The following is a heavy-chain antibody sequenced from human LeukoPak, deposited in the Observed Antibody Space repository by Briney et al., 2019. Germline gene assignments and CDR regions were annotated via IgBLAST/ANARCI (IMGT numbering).Heavy chain of an antibody. CDR2: ISNSGVST. J-gene: IGHJ4*02. Sequence: PGVSLRLSCAASGFTFSSYAMSWVRQAPGKGLEWVSVISNSGVSTYYADSVKGRFTISRDNPKNTLYLQMNSLRAEDTAVYYCAKYKISTVTVDYWGQGTLVTVSS. CDR1: GFTFSSYA. CDR3: AKYKISTVTVDY. V-gene: IGHV3-23*01. D-gene: IGHD4-11*01.